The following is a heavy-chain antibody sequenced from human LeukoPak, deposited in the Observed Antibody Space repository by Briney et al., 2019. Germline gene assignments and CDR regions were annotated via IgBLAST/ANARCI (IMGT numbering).Heavy chain of an antibody. Sequence: GASVNLSCKTSGYSFTRYAISWMRQAPGQGLEWMGWISTYDHTTKYPHKDPGRVTMTEETSTTTAYMELRGLTSAEPAVHFCARDPTISVGRKVYFDYWGQGTPITVSS. V-gene: IGHV1-18*01. CDR3: ARDPTISVGRKVYFDY. D-gene: IGHD1-14*01. CDR1: GYSFTRYA. CDR2: ISTYDHTT. J-gene: IGHJ4*02.